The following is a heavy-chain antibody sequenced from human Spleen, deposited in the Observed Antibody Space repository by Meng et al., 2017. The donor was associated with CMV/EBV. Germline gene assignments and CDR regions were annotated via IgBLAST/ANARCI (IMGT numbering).Heavy chain of an antibody. CDR1: GFTFSNFY. Sequence: GESLKISCAASGFTFSNFYMKWIRQAPRKGLEWVSYISPSGSTILYAGSVKGRFTISRDNAKNSLFLQINSLRPEDTALYYCAKDFQAVAGSIDYWGQGTLVTVSS. CDR3: AKDFQAVAGSIDY. V-gene: IGHV3-11*01. CDR2: ISPSGSTI. D-gene: IGHD6-19*01. J-gene: IGHJ4*02.